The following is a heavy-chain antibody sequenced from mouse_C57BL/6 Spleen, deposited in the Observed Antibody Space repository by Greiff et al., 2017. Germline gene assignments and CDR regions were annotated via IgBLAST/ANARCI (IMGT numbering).Heavy chain of an antibody. CDR3: ARRGYGYDGAY. V-gene: IGHV1-80*01. CDR1: GYAFSSYW. D-gene: IGHD2-2*01. J-gene: IGHJ3*01. Sequence: QVHVKQSGAELVKPGASVKISCKASGYAFSSYWMNWVKQRPGKGLEWIGQIYPGDGDTNYNGKFKGKATLTADKSSSTAYMQLSSLTSEDSAVYFCARRGYGYDGAYWGQGTLVTVSA. CDR2: IYPGDGDT.